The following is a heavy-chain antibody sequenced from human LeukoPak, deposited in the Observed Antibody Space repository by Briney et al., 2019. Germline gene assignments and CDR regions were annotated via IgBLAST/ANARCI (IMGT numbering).Heavy chain of an antibody. CDR2: IWHDGSAE. CDR1: GFIFSSYG. CDR3: AKDNRGGWSGYFDQ. D-gene: IGHD6-19*01. V-gene: IGHV3-33*06. Sequence: GGPLRLSCAASGFIFSSYGMYWVRQAPGKGLEWVAVIWHDGSAEFYADSVKGRFSISRDDSKNTVYLQMNSLRAEDTALYYCAKDNRGGWSGYFDQWGQGTLVTVSS. J-gene: IGHJ4*02.